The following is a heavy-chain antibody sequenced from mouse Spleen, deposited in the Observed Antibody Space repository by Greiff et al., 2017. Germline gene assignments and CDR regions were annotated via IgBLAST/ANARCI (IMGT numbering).Heavy chain of an antibody. J-gene: IGHJ3*01. CDR3: ARLLTAWFAY. V-gene: IGHV5-9*04. Sequence: EVKLMESGGGLVKPGGSLKLSCAASGFTFSSYTMSWVRQTPAKRLEWVATISSGGGNTYYPDSVKGRFTISRDNARNTLYLQMSSLRSEDTAMYYCARLLTAWFAYWGQGTLVTVSA. CDR2: ISSGGGNT. CDR1: GFTFSSYT. D-gene: IGHD4-1*01.